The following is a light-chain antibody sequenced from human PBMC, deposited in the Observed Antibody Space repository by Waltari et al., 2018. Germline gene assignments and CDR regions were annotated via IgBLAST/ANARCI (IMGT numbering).Light chain of an antibody. CDR2: KAS. CDR3: QQYNTYSS. V-gene: IGKV1-5*03. J-gene: IGKJ2*03. Sequence: DIQMTKPPSTLSASVGDTITITCRASQSISNYLAWYQQKPGKAPKLLIYKASSSGSGVPSRFSGSGSGTEFTLTISSLQPDDFATYYCQQYNTYSSFGQGTKLEIK. CDR1: QSISNY.